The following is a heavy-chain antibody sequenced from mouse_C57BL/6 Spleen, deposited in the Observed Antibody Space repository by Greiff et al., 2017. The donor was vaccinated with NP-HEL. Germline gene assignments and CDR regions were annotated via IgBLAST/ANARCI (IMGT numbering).Heavy chain of an antibody. J-gene: IGHJ4*01. Sequence: QVQLQQSGPELVKPGASVKISCKASGYAFSSSWMNWVKQRPGKGLEWIGRIYPGDGDTNYNGKFKGKATLTADKSSSTAYMQLSSLTSEDSAVYFCARITTVVADYYAMGDWGQGTSVTVSS. CDR3: ARITTVVADYYAMGD. V-gene: IGHV1-82*01. CDR2: IYPGDGDT. D-gene: IGHD1-1*01. CDR1: GYAFSSSW.